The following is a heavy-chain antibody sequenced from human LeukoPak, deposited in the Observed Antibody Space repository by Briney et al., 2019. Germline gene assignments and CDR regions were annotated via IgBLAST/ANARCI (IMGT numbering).Heavy chain of an antibody. V-gene: IGHV3-53*01. CDR1: GFTFSNYW. J-gene: IGHJ4*02. D-gene: IGHD3-3*01. CDR3: ARDLIGRSDS. CDR2: IHSGGST. Sequence: GSLRLSCAASGFTFSNYWMHWVRQAPGKGLEWVAVIHSGGSTCYADSVKGRFTISRNNSKNTLYLQMNSLRAEDTAVYYCARDLIGRSDSWGQGTLVTVSS.